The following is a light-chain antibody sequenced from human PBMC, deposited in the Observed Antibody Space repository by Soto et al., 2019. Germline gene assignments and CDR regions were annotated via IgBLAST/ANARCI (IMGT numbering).Light chain of an antibody. V-gene: IGKV1-39*01. CDR2: AAS. CDR1: QSISSY. Sequence: DIQMTQSPSSLSASVGDRVTITCRARQSISSYLNWYQQKLGKAPKLLIYAASSFQSGVPSRFSGRGSGTDFTLTISSLQPEDFATDYCQQSYSTPFTFGPGTKVDSK. J-gene: IGKJ3*01. CDR3: QQSYSTPFT.